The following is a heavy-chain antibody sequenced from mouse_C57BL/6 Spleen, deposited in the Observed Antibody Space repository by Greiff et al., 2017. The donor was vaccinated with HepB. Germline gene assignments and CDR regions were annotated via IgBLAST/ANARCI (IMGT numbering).Heavy chain of an antibody. D-gene: IGHD2-1*01. J-gene: IGHJ4*01. Sequence: EVKVIESGGGLVQPGGSMKLSCAASGFTFSDAWMDWVRQSPEKGLEWVAGIRNKANNHATYYAESVKGRFTISRDDSKSSVYLQMNSLRAEDTGIYYCTRPLIYYGAMHYWGQGTSVTVSS. CDR1: GFTFSDAW. V-gene: IGHV6-6*01. CDR2: IRNKANNHAT. CDR3: TRPLIYYGAMHY.